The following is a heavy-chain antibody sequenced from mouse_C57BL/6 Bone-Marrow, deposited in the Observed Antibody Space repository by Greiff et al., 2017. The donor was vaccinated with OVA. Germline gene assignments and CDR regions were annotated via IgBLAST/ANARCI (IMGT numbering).Heavy chain of an antibody. D-gene: IGHD2-4*01. CDR1: GFSLTSYG. Sequence: VQRVESGPGLVQPSQSLSITCTVSGFSLTSYGVHWVRQSPGKGLEWLGVIWSGGSTDYNAAFISRLSISKDNSKSQVFFKMNSLQADDTAIYYCARPYDYDGWFAYWGQGTLVTVSA. CDR3: ARPYDYDGWFAY. J-gene: IGHJ3*01. CDR2: IWSGGST. V-gene: IGHV2-2*01.